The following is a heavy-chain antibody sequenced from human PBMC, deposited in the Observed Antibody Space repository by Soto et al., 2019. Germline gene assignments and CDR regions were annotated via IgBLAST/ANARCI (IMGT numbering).Heavy chain of an antibody. D-gene: IGHD3-22*01. CDR3: AKGITVISTNWFDP. CDR2: ISWNSGSI. Sequence: EVQLVESGGGLVQPGRSLRLSCAASGFTFDDYAMHWVRQAPGKGLEWVSGISWNSGSIGYADSVKGRFTISRDNAKNSLYLQMNSLRAEDTALYYCAKGITVISTNWFDPWGQGTLVTVSS. V-gene: IGHV3-9*01. CDR1: GFTFDDYA. J-gene: IGHJ5*02.